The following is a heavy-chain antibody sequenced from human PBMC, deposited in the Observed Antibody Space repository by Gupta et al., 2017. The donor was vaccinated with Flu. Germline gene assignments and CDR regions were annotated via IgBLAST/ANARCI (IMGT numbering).Heavy chain of an antibody. CDR3: TRVAYYDSFWFDP. Sequence: EVQLVESGGGLVQPGRSLRLSCTASGFTFGDYAMSWFRQAPGKGLEWVGFIRSKAYGGTTEYAASVKGRFTISRDDSKSIAYLQMNSLKTEDTAVYYCTRVAYYDSFWFDPWGQGTLVTVSS. CDR1: GFTFGDYA. V-gene: IGHV3-49*03. CDR2: IRSKAYGGTT. J-gene: IGHJ5*02. D-gene: IGHD3-22*01.